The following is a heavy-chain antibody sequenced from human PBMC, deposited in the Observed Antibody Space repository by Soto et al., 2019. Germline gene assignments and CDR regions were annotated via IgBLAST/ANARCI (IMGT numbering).Heavy chain of an antibody. V-gene: IGHV3-30-3*01. J-gene: IGHJ3*01. CDR1: GFSFSSYS. Sequence: QVQLVESGGGVVQPGRSLTLSCAASGFSFSSYSIHWVRQGPGKGLEWVADISNDGSRKYYADSVKGRFTVSRDNSKNTLFMQMSSLRPDDTAVYYCAREGAVVGTTKDAFDVWGQGTMVTVSS. CDR3: AREGAVVGTTKDAFDV. CDR2: ISNDGSRK. D-gene: IGHD1-26*01.